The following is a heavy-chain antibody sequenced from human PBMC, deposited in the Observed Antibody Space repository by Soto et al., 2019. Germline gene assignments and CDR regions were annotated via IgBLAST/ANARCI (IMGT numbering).Heavy chain of an antibody. CDR3: ARGRTYYYDSSGYPPFAY. CDR1: GGSISSSNW. D-gene: IGHD3-22*01. V-gene: IGHV4-4*02. Sequence: PSETLSLTCAVSGGSISSSNWWSWVRQPPGKGLEWIGEIYHSGSTNYNPSLKSRVTISADKSKNQFSLKLSSVTAADTAVYYCARGRTYYYDSSGYPPFAYWGQGTLVTVSS. CDR2: IYHSGST. J-gene: IGHJ4*02.